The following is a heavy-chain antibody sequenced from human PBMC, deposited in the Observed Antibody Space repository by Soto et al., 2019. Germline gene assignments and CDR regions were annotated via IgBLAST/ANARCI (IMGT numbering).Heavy chain of an antibody. CDR1: GYTFTSTG. V-gene: IGHV1-18*04. D-gene: IGHD6-6*01. CDR2: ISAYNGNT. Sequence: GASGKPSSKAPGYTFTSTGISWGRQAPGQGLKWMGWISAYNGNTNYAQKLQGRVTMTTDTSTSTAYMELRSLRSEDTAVYYCACCSCLAYQYLLAYRGQGTLVIGSA. J-gene: IGHJ4*02. CDR3: ACCSCLAYQYLLAY.